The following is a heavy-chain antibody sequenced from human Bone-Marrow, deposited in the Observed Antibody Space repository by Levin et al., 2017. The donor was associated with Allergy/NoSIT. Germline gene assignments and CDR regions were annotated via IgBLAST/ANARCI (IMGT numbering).Heavy chain of an antibody. D-gene: IGHD3-22*01. J-gene: IGHJ5*02. CDR3: ARVGRGAYSSGMGP. Sequence: GGSLRLSCAASGFTFSSYGMHWVRQAPGKGLEWVAVIWYDGSNKYYADSVKGRFTISRDNSKNTLYLQMNSLRAEDTAVYYCARVGRGAYSSGMGPWGQGTLVTVSS. CDR1: GFTFSSYG. V-gene: IGHV3-33*01. CDR2: IWYDGSNK.